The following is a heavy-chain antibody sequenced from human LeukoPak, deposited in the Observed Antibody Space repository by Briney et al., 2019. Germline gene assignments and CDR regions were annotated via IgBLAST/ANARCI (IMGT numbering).Heavy chain of an antibody. J-gene: IGHJ4*02. CDR2: IYGSGVSI. CDR1: GFTFKNYA. D-gene: IGHD1-26*01. Sequence: GGSLRLSCVASGFTFKNYAMNWVRQAPGKGLDWLATIYGSGVSISYADSVKGRFTISRDNSNNTLYLQMNSLRAEDTAMYYCAKDLGWELPAEAYWGQGVLVTVSS. CDR3: AKDLGWELPAEAY. V-gene: IGHV3-23*01.